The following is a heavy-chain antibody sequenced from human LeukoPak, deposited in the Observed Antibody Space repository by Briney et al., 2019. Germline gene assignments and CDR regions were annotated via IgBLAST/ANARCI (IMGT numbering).Heavy chain of an antibody. CDR2: ISSSGSTI. J-gene: IGHJ6*03. CDR1: GFTFSSYE. Sequence: GGSLRLSCAASGFTFSSYEMNWVRQAPGKGLEWVSYISSSGSTIYYADSVKGRFTISRDNSKNTLYLQMNSLRAEDTAVYYCARDGSGWPYYYYYMDVWGKGTTVTVSS. D-gene: IGHD6-19*01. CDR3: ARDGSGWPYYYYYMDV. V-gene: IGHV3-48*03.